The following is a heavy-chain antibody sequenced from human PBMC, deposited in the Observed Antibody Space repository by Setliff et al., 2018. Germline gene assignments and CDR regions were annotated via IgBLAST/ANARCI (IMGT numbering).Heavy chain of an antibody. J-gene: IGHJ4*01. CDR2: IQNGGNT. CDR1: GDSISGYF. Sequence: SETLSLTCIVSGDSISGYFWSWIRQAPGKGLEWIGYIQNGGNTKYNPSLGSRITMSVDTSKNQFSLKLSSVTAADTAVYYCARDQYTSGWYGPPESYFDCWGLGILVTVSS. D-gene: IGHD6-19*01. V-gene: IGHV4-59*01. CDR3: ARDQYTSGWYGPPESYFDC.